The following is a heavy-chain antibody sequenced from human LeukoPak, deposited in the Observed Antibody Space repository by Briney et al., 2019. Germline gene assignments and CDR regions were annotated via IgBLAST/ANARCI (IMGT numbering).Heavy chain of an antibody. V-gene: IGHV4-39*01. J-gene: IGHJ6*03. CDR3: ARGATTNGYYYYMDV. CDR1: SGSISSSNYY. D-gene: IGHD4-17*01. Sequence: SETLSLTCTVSSGSISSSNYYWDWIRQPPGKGLEWIGNIYYSGRTFYNPSLKSRVTISVDTSKNQFSPNLSSVTAADTAVYFCARGATTNGYYYYMDVWGKGTTVTVSS. CDR2: IYYSGRT.